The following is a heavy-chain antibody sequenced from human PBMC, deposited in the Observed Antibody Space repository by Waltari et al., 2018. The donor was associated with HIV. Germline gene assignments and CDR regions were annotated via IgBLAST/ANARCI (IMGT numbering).Heavy chain of an antibody. CDR3: ARDDREGYSYAFDI. Sequence: QVQLVQSGAEVKKPGSSVKVSCTASGGTFSSYGINWVRQAPGPGLEWMGGIIPMCGKTNYAQKFQGRVTITADESTSTAYMELSSLRSEDTAVYYCARDDREGYSYAFDIWGQGTMVTVSS. CDR1: GGTFSSYG. D-gene: IGHD5-18*01. J-gene: IGHJ3*02. V-gene: IGHV1-69*12. CDR2: IIPMCGKT.